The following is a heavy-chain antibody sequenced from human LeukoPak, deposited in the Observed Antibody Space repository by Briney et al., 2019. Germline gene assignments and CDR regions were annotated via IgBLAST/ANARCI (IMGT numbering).Heavy chain of an antibody. J-gene: IGHJ3*02. V-gene: IGHV4-39*02. CDR3: ARETIDITIIEVVRMGDAFDI. CDR2: IYYSGST. CDR1: GGSISSSSYY. Sequence: SETLSLTCTVSGGSISSSSYYWGWIRQPPGKGLEWIGSIYYSGSTYYNPSLKSRVTISVDTSKNQFSLKLSSVTAADTAVYYCARETIDITIIEVVRMGDAFDIWGQGTMVAVSS. D-gene: IGHD3-22*01.